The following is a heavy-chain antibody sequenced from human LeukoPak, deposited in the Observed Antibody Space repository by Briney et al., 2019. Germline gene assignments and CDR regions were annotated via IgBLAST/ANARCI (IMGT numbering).Heavy chain of an antibody. CDR3: ARGLGPRIRGWFDP. CDR1: GYTFTSYD. J-gene: IGHJ5*02. CDR2: MNPNSGNT. V-gene: IGHV1-8*03. Sequence: ASVKVSCKASGYTFTSYDINWVRQATGQGLEWMGWMNPNSGNTGYAQKFQGRVTITRNTSISTAYIELSSLRSEDTAVYYCARGLGPRIRGWFDPWGQGTLVTVSS. D-gene: IGHD7-27*01.